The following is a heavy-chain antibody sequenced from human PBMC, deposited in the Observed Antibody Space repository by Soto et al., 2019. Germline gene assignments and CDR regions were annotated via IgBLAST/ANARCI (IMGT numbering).Heavy chain of an antibody. V-gene: IGHV6-1*01. CDR1: GDSVSSNSAA. Sequence: SQSRSLTCAISGDSVSSNSAAWNWIRQSPSRGLEWPGRTYYRSKWYNDYAVSVKSRITINPDTSKNQFSLQLNSVTPEDTAVYYCAREQLDWEPPYYYYGMDVWGKGTTVIV. CDR3: AREQLDWEPPYYYYGMDV. D-gene: IGHD1-1*01. J-gene: IGHJ6*04. CDR2: TYYRSKWYN.